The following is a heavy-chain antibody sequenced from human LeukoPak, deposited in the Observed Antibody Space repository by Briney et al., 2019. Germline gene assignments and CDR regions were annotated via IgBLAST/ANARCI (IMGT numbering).Heavy chain of an antibody. J-gene: IGHJ4*02. V-gene: IGHV4-39*01. Sequence: SETLSLTCTVSGGSLSSTTCYWGWARQPPGKGLEWIGSMYKNVITYYNPSLESRVTISVDMSKNQFSLKLNSVTAADTAVYYCVRRLASGDYHPLGWGQGTLVTVSS. CDR2: MYKNVIT. D-gene: IGHD1-26*01. CDR1: GGSLSSTTCY. CDR3: VRRLASGDYHPLG.